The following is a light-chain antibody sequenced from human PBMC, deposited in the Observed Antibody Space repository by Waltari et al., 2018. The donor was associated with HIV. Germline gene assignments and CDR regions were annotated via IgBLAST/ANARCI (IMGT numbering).Light chain of an antibody. J-gene: IGKJ2*01. CDR2: AAS. CDR3: QQTYSPLYT. Sequence: DIQMTQSPSSLSASVRDRVTITCRASQSISSFLNWYKQKAGKAPQLLIHAASNLQSGVPSRFSGSGSGTEFTLTIGSLQPEDFATYYCQQTYSPLYTFGQGTRLEIK. CDR1: QSISSF. V-gene: IGKV1-39*01.